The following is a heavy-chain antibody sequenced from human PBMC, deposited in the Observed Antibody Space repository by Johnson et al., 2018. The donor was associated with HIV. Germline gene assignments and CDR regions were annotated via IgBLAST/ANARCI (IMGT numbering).Heavy chain of an antibody. Sequence: QVQLVESGGGVVQPGRSLRLSCAASGFTFSSYAMHWVRQAPGTGLEWVAVISYDGSNKYYADSVKGRFTISRDNSKNTLYLQMNSLRAEDTAVYYCARESDSSGYYSDAFDIWGQGTMVTVSS. CDR3: ARESDSSGYYSDAFDI. CDR2: ISYDGSNK. CDR1: GFTFSSYA. V-gene: IGHV3-30*04. D-gene: IGHD3-22*01. J-gene: IGHJ3*02.